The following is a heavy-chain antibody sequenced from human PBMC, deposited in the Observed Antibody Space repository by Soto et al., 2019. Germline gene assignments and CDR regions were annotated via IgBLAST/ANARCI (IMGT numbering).Heavy chain of an antibody. V-gene: IGHV1-46*01. CDR3: SLTIFGVAHKD. D-gene: IGHD3-3*01. CDR2: INPSGGST. J-gene: IGHJ4*02. CDR1: GYTFTSYY. Sequence: GASVKVSCKASGYTFTSYYMHWVRQAPGQGLEWMGIINPSGGSTSYAQKFQGRVTMTRDTSTSTVYMELSSLRSEDTAVYYCSLTIFGVAHKDWGQGTLVTVSS.